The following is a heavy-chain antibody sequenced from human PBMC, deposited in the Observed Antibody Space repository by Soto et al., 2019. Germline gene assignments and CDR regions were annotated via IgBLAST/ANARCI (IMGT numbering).Heavy chain of an antibody. D-gene: IGHD2-21*02. Sequence: LSLTCAASGFTFSTYIMHWVRQAPGKGLEWVAIIFPNGSNKYYADSVKGRFTISRDNSKNTLYLQMNSLRAEDTAVYYCARYIVVVTATYAFDIWGQGTMVTVSS. CDR3: ARYIVVVTATYAFDI. CDR2: IFPNGSNK. V-gene: IGHV3-30-3*01. J-gene: IGHJ3*02. CDR1: GFTFSTYI.